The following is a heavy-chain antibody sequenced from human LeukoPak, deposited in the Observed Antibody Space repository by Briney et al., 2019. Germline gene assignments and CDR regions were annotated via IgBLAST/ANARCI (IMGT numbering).Heavy chain of an antibody. CDR3: ARVGQARGYSYGDYFDY. D-gene: IGHD5-18*01. J-gene: IGHJ4*02. CDR1: GFTVSSNY. Sequence: GGPLRLSCAASGFTVSSNYMSWVRQAPGKGLEWVSVIYSGGSTYYADSVKGRYTISRDNSKNTLYLQMNSLRAEDTAVYYCARVGQARGYSYGDYFDYWGQGTLVTVSS. CDR2: IYSGGST. V-gene: IGHV3-66*01.